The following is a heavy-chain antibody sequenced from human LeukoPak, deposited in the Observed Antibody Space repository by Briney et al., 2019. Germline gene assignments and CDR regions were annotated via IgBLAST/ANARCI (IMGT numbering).Heavy chain of an antibody. CDR1: GGSISSYY. CDR2: IYYSGST. J-gene: IGHJ4*02. D-gene: IGHD3-9*01. V-gene: IGHV4-59*08. CDR3: ARLFNYDILTGYYTSRDY. Sequence: SETLSLTCTVSGGSISSYYWSWIRQPPGKGLEWIGYIYYSGSTYYNPSLKSRVTISVDTSKNQFSLKLSSVTAADTAVYYCARLFNYDILTGYYTSRDYWGQGTLVTVSS.